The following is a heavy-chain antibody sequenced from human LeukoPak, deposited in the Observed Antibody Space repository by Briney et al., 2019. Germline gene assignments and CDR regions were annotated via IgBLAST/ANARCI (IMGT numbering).Heavy chain of an antibody. CDR2: FDPEDGET. J-gene: IGHJ3*02. CDR1: GYTLTELS. V-gene: IGHV1-24*01. D-gene: IGHD4-23*01. CDR3: ATDQGRMGYGGNSDAFDI. Sequence: GASVKVSCKVSGYTLTELSMHWVRQAPGKGLEWMGGFDPEDGETIYAQKFQGRVTMTADTSTDTAYMELSSLRSEDTAVYYCATDQGRMGYGGNSDAFDIWGQGTMVTVSS.